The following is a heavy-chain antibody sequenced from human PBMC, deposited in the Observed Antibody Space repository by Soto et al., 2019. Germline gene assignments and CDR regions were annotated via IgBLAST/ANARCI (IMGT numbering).Heavy chain of an antibody. Sequence: GGSLRLSCAASGFTFDDYAMHWVRQVAGKGLEWVSGISWNSGSIGYADSVKGRFTISRDNAKNSVSLQMNSLRAEDTAVYYCAREYTAWPLAYGLDVWGQGTTVTVSS. CDR3: AREYTAWPLAYGLDV. D-gene: IGHD2-2*02. V-gene: IGHV3-9*01. J-gene: IGHJ6*02. CDR1: GFTFDDYA. CDR2: ISWNSGSI.